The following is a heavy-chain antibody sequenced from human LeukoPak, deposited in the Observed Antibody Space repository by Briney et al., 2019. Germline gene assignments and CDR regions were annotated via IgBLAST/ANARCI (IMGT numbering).Heavy chain of an antibody. D-gene: IGHD2-15*01. CDR2: IRSKPSSYTT. CDR1: GFTVSSNY. V-gene: IGHV3-73*01. CDR3: TRQDCSGGSCSHVDY. Sequence: GGSLRLSCAASGFTVSSNYMSWVRQASGRGLEWVGLIRSKPSSYTTVYAASVKGRFAISRDDSKNTAYLQMNSLKAEDTAVYYCTRQDCSGGSCSHVDYWGQGTLVTVSS. J-gene: IGHJ4*02.